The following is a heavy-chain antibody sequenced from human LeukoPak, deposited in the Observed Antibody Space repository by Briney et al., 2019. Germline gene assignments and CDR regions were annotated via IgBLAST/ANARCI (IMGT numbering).Heavy chain of an antibody. D-gene: IGHD2-2*01. V-gene: IGHV4-31*03. CDR2: IYYSGST. CDR3: ARDSNQLLDY. CDR1: GGSISSGGYY. Sequence: PSETLSLTCTVSGGSISSGGYYWSWIRQHPGKGLEWIGYIYYSGSTYYNPSLKSRVTISVDTSKNQFSLKLSSVTAADTAVYYCARDSNQLLDYWGQGTLVTVSS. J-gene: IGHJ4*02.